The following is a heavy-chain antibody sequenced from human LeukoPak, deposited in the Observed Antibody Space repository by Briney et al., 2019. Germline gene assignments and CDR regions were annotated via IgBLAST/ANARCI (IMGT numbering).Heavy chain of an antibody. D-gene: IGHD1-7*01. Sequence: PSETLSLTCTVSGGSISSYYWSWIRQPAGKGLEWIGRIYTSGSTNYNPSLKSRVTMSVDTSKNQFSLKLSSVTAADTAVYYCARDIITGTTFYYYYYMDVWGKGTTVTVSS. CDR3: ARDIITGTTFYYYYYMDV. J-gene: IGHJ6*03. CDR1: GGSISSYY. V-gene: IGHV4-4*07. CDR2: IYTSGST.